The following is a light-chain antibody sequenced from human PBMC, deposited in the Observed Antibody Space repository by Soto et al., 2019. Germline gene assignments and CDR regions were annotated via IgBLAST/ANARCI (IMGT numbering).Light chain of an antibody. V-gene: IGKV1-5*01. Sequence: DIQMTQSPSTLSASVGDRVTITCRASQSISSWLAWYQQKPGKAPKLLIYDASSLESGVPSRFSGSGSGTECTLTISSLQPDDFATYYCQQYNSYSVTFGGGTKVEIK. J-gene: IGKJ4*01. CDR2: DAS. CDR3: QQYNSYSVT. CDR1: QSISSW.